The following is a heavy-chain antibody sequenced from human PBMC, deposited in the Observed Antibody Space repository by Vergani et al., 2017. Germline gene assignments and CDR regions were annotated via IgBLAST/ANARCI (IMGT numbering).Heavy chain of an antibody. V-gene: IGHV1-18*01. J-gene: IGHJ4*02. CDR2: IRPYTGHT. D-gene: IGHD3-9*01. Sequence: QVQLVQSGAELKKPGASVSVSCKGSRHTFQTYGISWVRQAPGKGLEWMAWIRPYTGHTIYAQKFQDRVTMTADTSTNTAYMELRSLRSEDTAVYYCAISLRYFDWLPCYWGQGTLVTVSS. CDR1: RHTFQTYG. CDR3: AISLRYFDWLPCY.